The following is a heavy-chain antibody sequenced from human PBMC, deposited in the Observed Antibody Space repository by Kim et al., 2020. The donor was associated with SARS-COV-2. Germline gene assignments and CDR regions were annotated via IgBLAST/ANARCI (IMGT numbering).Heavy chain of an antibody. V-gene: IGHV3-30*04. D-gene: IGHD2-2*01. CDR2: ISADGRSK. CDR1: GFTFSSYA. J-gene: IGHJ4*02. Sequence: GGSLRLSCAASGFTFSSYALHWVRQAPDEGLEWVAFISADGRSKYYVDSVKGRFTISRDNSKNTLYLQMSSLRPEDTAVYYCAIDLAPALRGMNSWGKGTLGAVSS. CDR3: AIDLAPALRGMNS.